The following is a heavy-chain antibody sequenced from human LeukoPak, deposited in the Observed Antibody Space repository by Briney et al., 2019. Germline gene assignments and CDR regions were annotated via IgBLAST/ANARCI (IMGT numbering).Heavy chain of an antibody. D-gene: IGHD3-10*01. J-gene: IGHJ4*02. CDR3: ARRHYGSGSYYYDY. CDR2: TYPGKSDT. V-gene: IGHV5-51*01. CDR1: GYTFTSYW. Sequence: EFLKISCQGSGYTFTSYWIAWVRQMPGKGLDWMGSTYPGKSDTRYSPSFQGQVTISADKTISTAYLQWSSLKASDTAMYYCARRHYGSGSYYYDYWGQGTLVTVSS.